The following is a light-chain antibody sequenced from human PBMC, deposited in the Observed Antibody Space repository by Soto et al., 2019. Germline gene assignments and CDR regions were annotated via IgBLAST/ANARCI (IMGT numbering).Light chain of an antibody. CDR2: ATS. J-gene: IGKJ4*02. CDR3: QQSYSTPRT. V-gene: IGKV1-39*01. Sequence: DIQMTQSPSTLSGSVGDRVTITCRASQTISSWLAWYQQKPGKAPKLLIYATSSLHSGVPSRFSGSGSGPDFTLTISRLQPEDFATYYCQQSYSTPRTFGGGTKVDI. CDR1: QTISSW.